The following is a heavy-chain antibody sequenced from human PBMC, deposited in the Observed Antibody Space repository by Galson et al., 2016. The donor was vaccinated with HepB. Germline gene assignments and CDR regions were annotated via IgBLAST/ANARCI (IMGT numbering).Heavy chain of an antibody. D-gene: IGHD6-19*01. CDR1: GFTFSSYS. J-gene: IGHJ4*02. CDR3: VRDGSGGWHFDN. V-gene: IGHV3-21*01. Sequence: SLRLSCAASGFTFSSYSMNWVRQAPGKGLEWVSYISISSSYIYYADSVKGRFTISRDNAKNSMSLQMNSLSAEDTAVYYCVRDGSGGWHFDNWGQGTLITVSS. CDR2: ISISSSYI.